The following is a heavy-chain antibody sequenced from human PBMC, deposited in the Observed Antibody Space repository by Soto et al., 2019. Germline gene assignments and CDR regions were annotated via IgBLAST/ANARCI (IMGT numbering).Heavy chain of an antibody. Sequence: GGSLRLSCAASAFTFTTYAMCWVRQAPGKGLEWVSAISGAGSSTYYADSVKGRFTISRDNSKNTLYLQMNSLRAEDTAVYYCAKELYSGYARYYYGMDVWGQGTTVTVSS. V-gene: IGHV3-23*01. CDR1: AFTFTTYA. CDR2: ISGAGSST. CDR3: AKELYSGYARYYYGMDV. D-gene: IGHD5-12*01. J-gene: IGHJ6*02.